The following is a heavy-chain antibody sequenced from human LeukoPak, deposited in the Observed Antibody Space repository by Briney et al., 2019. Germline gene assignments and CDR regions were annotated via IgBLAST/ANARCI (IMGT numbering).Heavy chain of an antibody. V-gene: IGHV3-74*01. J-gene: IGHJ4*02. CDR1: GFTFSSYW. D-gene: IGHD5-18*01. Sequence: GGSLRLSCAASGFTFSSYWMHWVRHAPGKGLVWVSRINTDGSSTSYADSVKGRFTISRDNSKNTLYLQMNSLRAEDTAVYYCAKDRGYSYGGNFDYWGQGTLVTVSS. CDR2: INTDGSST. CDR3: AKDRGYSYGGNFDY.